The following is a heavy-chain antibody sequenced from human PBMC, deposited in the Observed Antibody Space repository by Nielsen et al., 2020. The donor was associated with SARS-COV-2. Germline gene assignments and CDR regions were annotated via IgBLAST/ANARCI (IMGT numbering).Heavy chain of an antibody. CDR2: ISSST. D-gene: IGHD6-19*01. CDR1: GFTISTYG. CDR3: AKRSGYTSGWYGDY. J-gene: IGHJ4*02. V-gene: IGHV3-23*01. Sequence: GESLKISCVVSGFTISTYGMSWVRRAPGKGLEWVSAISSSTYYADSVKGRFTVSRDNSKNTLYLQMNSLRAEDTAVYYCAKRSGYTSGWYGDYWGQGTLVTVSS.